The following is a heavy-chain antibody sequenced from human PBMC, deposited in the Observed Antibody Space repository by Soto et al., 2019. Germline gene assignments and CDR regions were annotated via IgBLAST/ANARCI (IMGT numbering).Heavy chain of an antibody. D-gene: IGHD4-17*01. Sequence: QVQLVQSGAEVKKPGASVKVSCKTSGYPFTSYGINWVRQAPGQGPEWMGWISAYNAKTIYTQKFQGRVTLTTDTSTSTAYMELRSMRSDDTAVYYWARERLIAVTSLLRNWGQGTLGTVSS. V-gene: IGHV1-18*01. J-gene: IGHJ4*02. CDR3: ARERLIAVTSLLRN. CDR1: GYPFTSYG. CDR2: ISAYNAKT.